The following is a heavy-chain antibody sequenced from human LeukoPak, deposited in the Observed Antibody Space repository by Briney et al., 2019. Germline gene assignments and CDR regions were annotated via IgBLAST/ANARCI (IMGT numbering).Heavy chain of an antibody. CDR1: GFXFRTYA. D-gene: IGHD3-3*01. V-gene: IGHV3-23*01. Sequence: GGSLRLSCTASGFXFRTYAMTWVRQAPGKGLEWVSVISGSGGSTYYADSVKGRFTNSRDNSNNTLYLQMNGLRAEDTAVYYCAKAVDFWSGLDYWGQATLVTVSS. J-gene: IGHJ4*02. CDR3: AKAVDFWSGLDY. CDR2: ISGSGGST.